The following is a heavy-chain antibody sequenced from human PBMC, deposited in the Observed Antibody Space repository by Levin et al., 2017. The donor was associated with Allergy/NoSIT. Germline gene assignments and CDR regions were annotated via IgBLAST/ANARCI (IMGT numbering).Heavy chain of an antibody. CDR1: GFILRTSD. V-gene: IGHV3-48*01. CDR2: ITKPSRTI. CDR3: VTDESGDEDFDY. J-gene: IGHJ4*02. Sequence: SCAASGFILRTSDMNWVRQAPGKGLEWISFITKPSRTISYADSVKGRFTVSRDNAKNSLYLDMNSLRAEDTAVYYCVTDESGDEDFDYWGQGTLVTVSS. D-gene: IGHD7-27*01.